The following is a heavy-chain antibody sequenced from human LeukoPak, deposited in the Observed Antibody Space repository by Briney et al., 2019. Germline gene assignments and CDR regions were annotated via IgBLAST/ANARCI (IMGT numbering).Heavy chain of an antibody. V-gene: IGHV3-53*01. J-gene: IGHJ3*02. CDR2: IYSDGRT. Sequence: GGSLRLSCAASGFTFSSYEMNWVRQAPGKGLEWVSLIYSDGRTYYADSVKGRCTISRDGSKNTLYLQMNSLRVEDTAVYYCARGLFLSGYLDAFDIWGQGTVVTFSS. D-gene: IGHD3-22*01. CDR1: GFTFSSYE. CDR3: ARGLFLSGYLDAFDI.